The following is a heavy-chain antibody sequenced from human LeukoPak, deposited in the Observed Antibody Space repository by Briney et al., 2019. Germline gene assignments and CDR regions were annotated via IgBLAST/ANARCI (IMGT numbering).Heavy chain of an antibody. J-gene: IGHJ4*02. CDR3: TRLSPRYSYGGSGDY. Sequence: GGSLRLPCAASGFTFSGSAMHWVRQASGKGLEWVGRIRSKANSYATAYAASVKGRFTISRDDSKNTAYLQMNSLKTEDTAVYYCTRLSPRYSYGGSGDYWGQGTLVTVSS. CDR2: IRSKANSYAT. D-gene: IGHD5-18*01. CDR1: GFTFSGSA. V-gene: IGHV3-73*01.